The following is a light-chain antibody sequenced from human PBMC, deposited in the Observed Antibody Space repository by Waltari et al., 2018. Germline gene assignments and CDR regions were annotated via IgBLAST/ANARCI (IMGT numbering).Light chain of an antibody. Sequence: QSALTQPASVSGSPAQSITISCTGTSSDIGGYNLCSWYQQHPGKVPKLIIYEVYKRPSGVSYRFSGSKSGNTASLTISGLQAEDEADYYCSSYTSSSTGIFGGGTKLTVL. CDR1: SSDIGGYNL. CDR3: SSYTSSSTGI. CDR2: EVY. J-gene: IGLJ2*01. V-gene: IGLV2-14*01.